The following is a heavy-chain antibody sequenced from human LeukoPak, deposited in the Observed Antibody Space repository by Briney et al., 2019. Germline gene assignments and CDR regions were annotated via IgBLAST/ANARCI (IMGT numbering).Heavy chain of an antibody. D-gene: IGHD6-13*01. CDR2: IYSGGST. V-gene: IGHV3-53*01. CDR3: ARDPPPYSSSSYYYMDV. Sequence: GGSLRLSCAASGFTFSSNYMSWVRQAPGKGLEWVSVIYSGGSTYYSDSVKGGFTISKDNSKNTLYLQMNSLRAEDTAVYYCARDPPPYSSSSYYYMDVWGRGTTVTVSS. J-gene: IGHJ6*03. CDR1: GFTFSSNY.